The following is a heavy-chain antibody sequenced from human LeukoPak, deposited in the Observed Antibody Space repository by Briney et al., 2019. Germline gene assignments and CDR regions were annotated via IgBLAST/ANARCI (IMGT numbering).Heavy chain of an antibody. J-gene: IGHJ3*02. D-gene: IGHD3-22*01. Sequence: ASVKVSCKASGYTFTSYGISWVRQAPGQGLEWIGWISAYNGNTNYAQKLQGRVTMTTDTSTSTAYMELRSLRSDDTAVYYCARVDSSGYYYGADGAFDIWGQGTMVTVSS. CDR2: ISAYNGNT. V-gene: IGHV1-18*01. CDR3: ARVDSSGYYYGADGAFDI. CDR1: GYTFTSYG.